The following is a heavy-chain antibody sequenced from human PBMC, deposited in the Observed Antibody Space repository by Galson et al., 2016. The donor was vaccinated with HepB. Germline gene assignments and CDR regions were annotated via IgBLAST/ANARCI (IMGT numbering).Heavy chain of an antibody. CDR2: ISSSGNTI. J-gene: IGHJ6*02. V-gene: IGHV3-48*03. CDR1: GFAFINYE. CDR3: ARVELGGYQL. D-gene: IGHD2-2*01. Sequence: SLRLSCASSGFAFINYEMTWVRQAPGQGLEWISYISSSGNTIYDADSVQGRFIISRDNAENPLFLQMNNLRAEDTAVYFCARVELGGYQLWGQGTTVTVSS.